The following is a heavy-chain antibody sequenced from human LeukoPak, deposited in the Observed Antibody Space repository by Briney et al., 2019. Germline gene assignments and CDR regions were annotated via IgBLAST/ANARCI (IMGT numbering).Heavy chain of an antibody. J-gene: IGHJ5*02. Sequence: GGSLRLSCEASGFTFSSYSMNWVRQAPGKGLEWVSYISSRSSTIYYADSVKGRFTISRDNAKNSLYLQMNSLRDEDTAVYYCAKEGRPAPGTDWFDPWGQGTLVTVSS. D-gene: IGHD6-13*01. CDR1: GFTFSSYS. CDR2: ISSRSSTI. CDR3: AKEGRPAPGTDWFDP. V-gene: IGHV3-48*02.